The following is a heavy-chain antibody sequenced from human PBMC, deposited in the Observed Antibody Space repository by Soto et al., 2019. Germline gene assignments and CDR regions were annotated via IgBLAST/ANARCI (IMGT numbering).Heavy chain of an antibody. V-gene: IGHV1-3*01. J-gene: IGHJ6*02. CDR2: INAGNGDT. CDR3: ARSQAPTTVTTSSFYGMDV. D-gene: IGHD4-17*01. Sequence: ASVKVSCKASGYTFTRYAMHWVRQDPGQRPEWMGWINAGNGDTKYSEKLQGRVTFTRDTSASTTYMELSSLRSDDTAVYYCARSQAPTTVTTSSFYGMDVWGQGTTVTVSS. CDR1: GYTFTRYA.